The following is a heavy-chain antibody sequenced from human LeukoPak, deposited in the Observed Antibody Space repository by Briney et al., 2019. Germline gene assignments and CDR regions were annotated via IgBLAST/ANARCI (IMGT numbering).Heavy chain of an antibody. Sequence: ASVKVSCKASGYTFTSYGISWVRQAPGQGLEWMGWISAYNGNTNYAQKLQGRVTMTTDTSTSSAYMELRSLRSDDTAVYYCARDLLSSTSCYACYYYGMDVWGQGTTVTVSS. D-gene: IGHD2-2*01. V-gene: IGHV1-18*01. J-gene: IGHJ6*02. CDR2: ISAYNGNT. CDR3: ARDLLSSTSCYACYYYGMDV. CDR1: GYTFTSYG.